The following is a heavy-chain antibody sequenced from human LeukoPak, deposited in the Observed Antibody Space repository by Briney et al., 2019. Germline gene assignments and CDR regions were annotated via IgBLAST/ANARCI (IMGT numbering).Heavy chain of an antibody. CDR2: INHSGST. J-gene: IGHJ6*03. CDR1: GVSFSGYY. D-gene: IGHD2-2*01. CDR3: ARGTPIVVVPAAPGYYMDV. V-gene: IGHV4-34*01. Sequence: SETLSLTCAVYGVSFSGYYWSWIRQPPGKGLEWIGEINHSGSTNYNPSLKSRVTISVDTSKNQFSLKLSSVTAADTAVYYCARGTPIVVVPAAPGYYMDVWGKGTTVTVSS.